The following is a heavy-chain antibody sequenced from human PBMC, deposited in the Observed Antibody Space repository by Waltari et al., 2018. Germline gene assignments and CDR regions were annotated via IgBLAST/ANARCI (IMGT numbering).Heavy chain of an antibody. Sequence: QVQLVQSGSELKKPGASVKVSCKASGYTFTSYAMNWVRQAPGQGLEWMGWIKTKTANPTYAHGVKGRFGFSVDTSVSTAYLQISSLKAEDTAVYYCARDGRWRGYSRDYWGQGTLVTVSS. CDR1: GYTFTSYA. D-gene: IGHD3-3*01. V-gene: IGHV7-4-1*02. CDR3: ARDGRWRGYSRDY. J-gene: IGHJ4*02. CDR2: IKTKTANP.